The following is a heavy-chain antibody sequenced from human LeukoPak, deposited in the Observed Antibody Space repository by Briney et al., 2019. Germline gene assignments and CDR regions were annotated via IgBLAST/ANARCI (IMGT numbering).Heavy chain of an antibody. CDR3: ARTGGGEIVVVITIAFDI. Sequence: PSETLSLTCTVSGGSISSSSYYWGWIRQPPGKGLEWIGSIYYSGSTYYNPSLKSRVTISVDTSKNQFSLKLSSVTAADTAVYYCARTGGGEIVVVITIAFDIWGQGTMVTVSS. CDR2: IYYSGST. V-gene: IGHV4-39*01. D-gene: IGHD3-22*01. J-gene: IGHJ3*02. CDR1: GGSISSSSYY.